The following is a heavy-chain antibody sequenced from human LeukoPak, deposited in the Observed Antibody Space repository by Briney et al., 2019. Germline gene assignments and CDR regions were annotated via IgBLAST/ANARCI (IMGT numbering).Heavy chain of an antibody. CDR3: ARDPGVITFGGVIV. Sequence: SETLSLTCTVSGGSISSYYWSWIRQPAGKGLEWIGRIYTSGSTNYNPSLKSRVTISVDTSKNQFSLKLSSVTAADTAVYYCARDPGVITFGGVIVWGQGTLVTVSS. CDR2: IYTSGST. J-gene: IGHJ4*02. CDR1: GGSISSYY. V-gene: IGHV4-4*07. D-gene: IGHD3-16*02.